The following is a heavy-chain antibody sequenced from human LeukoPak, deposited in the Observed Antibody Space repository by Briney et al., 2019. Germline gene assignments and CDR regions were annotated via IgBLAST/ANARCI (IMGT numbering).Heavy chain of an antibody. Sequence: PSGTLSLTCAVSGYSISSGYYWGWIRQPPGKGLEWIGSIYHSGSTCYNPSLKSRVTISVDTSKNQFSLKLSSVTAADTAVYYCARQEMATIMGFDYWGQGTLVTVSS. CDR3: ARQEMATIMGFDY. J-gene: IGHJ4*02. CDR2: IYHSGST. CDR1: GYSISSGYY. D-gene: IGHD5-24*01. V-gene: IGHV4-38-2*01.